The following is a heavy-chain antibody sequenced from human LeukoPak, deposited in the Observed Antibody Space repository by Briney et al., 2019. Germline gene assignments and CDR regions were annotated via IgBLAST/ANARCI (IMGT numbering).Heavy chain of an antibody. V-gene: IGHV1-24*01. D-gene: IGHD6-13*01. CDR2: FDPEDGET. Sequence: ASVKVSCKVSGYTLTELSMHWVRQAPGKGLEWMGGFDPEDGETIYAQKFQGRVTMTEDTSTDTAYMELSSRRSEDTAVYYCATEGIAAAGTFYFDYWGQGTLVTVSS. J-gene: IGHJ4*02. CDR1: GYTLTELS. CDR3: ATEGIAAAGTFYFDY.